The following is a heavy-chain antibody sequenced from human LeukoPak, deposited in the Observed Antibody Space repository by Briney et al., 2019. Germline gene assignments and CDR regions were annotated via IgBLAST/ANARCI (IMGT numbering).Heavy chain of an antibody. D-gene: IGHD3-16*01. CDR3: ARVGDPMARIGYGMDV. J-gene: IGHJ6*02. CDR2: IYYSGST. CDR1: GGSISSYY. V-gene: IGHV4-59*01. Sequence: SETLSPTCTVSGGSISSYYWSWIRQPPGKGLEWIGYIYYSGSTNYNPSLKSRVTISVDTSKNQFSLKLSSVTAADTAVYYCARVGDPMARIGYGMDVWGQGTTVTVSS.